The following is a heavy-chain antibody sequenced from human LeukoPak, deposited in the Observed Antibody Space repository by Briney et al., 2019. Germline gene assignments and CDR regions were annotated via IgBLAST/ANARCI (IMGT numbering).Heavy chain of an antibody. J-gene: IGHJ4*02. Sequence: GGSLRLSCAASGFTFSNYGMHWVRLAPGKGLEWVAVIWYDGSNKYYADSVKGRFTISRDNSKNTLYLQMNSLRAEDTALYYCAREFGNIIVVPAAMIIDYWGQGTLVTVSS. CDR3: AREFGNIIVVPAAMIIDY. D-gene: IGHD2-2*01. V-gene: IGHV3-33*01. CDR2: IWYDGSNK. CDR1: GFTFSNYG.